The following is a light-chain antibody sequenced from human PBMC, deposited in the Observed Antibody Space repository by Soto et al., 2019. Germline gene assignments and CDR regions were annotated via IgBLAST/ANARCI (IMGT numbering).Light chain of an antibody. J-gene: IGLJ2*01. Sequence: QSVLTQPPSASGTPGQRVFISCSGSSSNIGGTNYAYWYQQLPGAAPKLLMHSNNLRPSGVPERISGSKSGTSASLAISGLRSEDEVVYYCASWDDSLGAVIFXGGPK. CDR3: ASWDDSLGAVI. CDR1: SSNIGGTNY. V-gene: IGLV1-47*02. CDR2: SNN.